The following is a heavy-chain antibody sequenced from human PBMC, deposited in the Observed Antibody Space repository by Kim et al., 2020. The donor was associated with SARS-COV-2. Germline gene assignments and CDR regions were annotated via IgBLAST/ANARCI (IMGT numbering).Heavy chain of an antibody. CDR1: GYRFNSYW. V-gene: IGHV5-51*01. Sequence: GESLKISCKGVGYRFNSYWIAWVRQMPGKGLEWMGIIFPSDSDIRYSPSFQGQVTFSADKSINTVYLQWSSLKASDTAMYYCARRLSNTWPYYFDSWGQGTLVSVSS. J-gene: IGHJ4*02. CDR2: IFPSDSDI. D-gene: IGHD4-4*01. CDR3: ARRLSNTWPYYFDS.